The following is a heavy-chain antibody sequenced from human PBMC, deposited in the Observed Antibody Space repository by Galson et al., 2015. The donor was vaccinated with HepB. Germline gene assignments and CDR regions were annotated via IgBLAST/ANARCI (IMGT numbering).Heavy chain of an antibody. J-gene: IGHJ5*02. CDR2: IYYSGST. CDR1: GGSISSYY. Sequence: SETLSLTCTVSGGSISSYYWSWIRQPPGKGLEWVGYIYYSGSTNYNPSLKSRVTISVDTSKNQFSLKLSSVTAADTAVYYCARQLGGIAALWDGGDNWFDPWGQGTLVTVSS. D-gene: IGHD6-13*01. V-gene: IGHV4-59*08. CDR3: ARQLGGIAALWDGGDNWFDP.